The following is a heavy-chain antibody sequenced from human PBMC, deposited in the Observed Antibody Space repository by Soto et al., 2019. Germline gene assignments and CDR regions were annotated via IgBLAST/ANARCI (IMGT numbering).Heavy chain of an antibody. D-gene: IGHD4-4*01. CDR1: GASVSSSSYY. CDR3: ARHGSKVTTARFDY. J-gene: IGHJ4*02. CDR2: IYYSGRT. Sequence: SETLSLTSTVSGASVSSSSYYWGWIRQPPGKGLEWIGSIYYSGRTYYKPSLKSRVTIFVDTSKKQFSLKLSSVTATETAVYFCARHGSKVTTARFDYWGQGTLVTVSS. V-gene: IGHV4-39*01.